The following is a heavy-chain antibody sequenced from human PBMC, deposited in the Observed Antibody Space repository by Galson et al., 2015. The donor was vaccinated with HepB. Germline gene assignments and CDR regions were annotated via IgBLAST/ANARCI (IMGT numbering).Heavy chain of an antibody. Sequence: SLRLSCAASGFTFSSYWMSWVRQAPGKGLEWVANIKQDGSEKYYVDSVKGRFTISRDNAKNSLYLQMNSLRAEDTAAYYCARGRWGEGIAAAGTPYYFDYWGQGTLVTVSS. CDR3: ARGRWGEGIAAAGTPYYFDY. D-gene: IGHD6-13*01. J-gene: IGHJ4*02. V-gene: IGHV3-7*03. CDR2: IKQDGSEK. CDR1: GFTFSSYW.